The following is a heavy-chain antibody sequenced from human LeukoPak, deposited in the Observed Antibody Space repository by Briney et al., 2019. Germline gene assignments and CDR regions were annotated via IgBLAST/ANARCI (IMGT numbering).Heavy chain of an antibody. CDR3: AKTGYSSGWYRIWDY. Sequence: GGSLRLSCAASGFTFSSFEMSWVRQAPGKGLEWVAAISGSGGSAYYADSVKGRFTISRDNSRNSLSLQMNSLRAEDTALYYCAKTGYSSGWYRIWDYWGQGTLVTVSS. CDR2: ISGSGGSA. CDR1: GFTFSSFE. J-gene: IGHJ4*02. V-gene: IGHV3-23*01. D-gene: IGHD6-19*01.